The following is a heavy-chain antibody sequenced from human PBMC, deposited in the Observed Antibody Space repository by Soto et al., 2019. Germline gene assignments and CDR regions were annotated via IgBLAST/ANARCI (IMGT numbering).Heavy chain of an antibody. CDR1: GYTFTGYY. V-gene: IGHV1-2*04. D-gene: IGHD3-22*01. J-gene: IGHJ4*02. CDR3: ARDKGQVSHYYDSSGYLYLFDY. CDR2: INPNSGGT. Sequence: ASVKVSCKASGYTFTGYYMHWVRQAPGQGLEWMGWINPNSGGTNYAQKFQGWVTMTRDTSISTAYMELSRLRSDDTAVYYCARDKGQVSHYYDSSGYLYLFDYWGQGTLVTVSS.